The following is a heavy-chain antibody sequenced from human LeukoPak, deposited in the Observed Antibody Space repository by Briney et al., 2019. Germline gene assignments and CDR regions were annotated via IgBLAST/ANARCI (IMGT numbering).Heavy chain of an antibody. CDR3: ARQDGYGLYYFDY. D-gene: IGHD5-18*01. CDR1: GYSFTSYW. J-gene: IGHJ4*02. Sequence: GESLKISCQGSGYSFTSYWIAWVRQTPGKGLEWMGIIYPGDSDTRYSPSFQGQVTISADESISTAYLQWSSLKASDNAMYYCARQDGYGLYYFDYWGQGTLVTVSS. V-gene: IGHV5-51*01. CDR2: IYPGDSDT.